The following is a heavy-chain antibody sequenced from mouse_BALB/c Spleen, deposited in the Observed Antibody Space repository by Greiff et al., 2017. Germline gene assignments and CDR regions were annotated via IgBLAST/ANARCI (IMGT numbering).Heavy chain of an antibody. Sequence: QVQLQQSGAELMKPGASVKISCKATGYTFSSYWIEWVKQRPGHGLEWIGEILPGSGSTNYNEKFKGKATFTADTSSNTAYMQLSSLTSEDSAVYYCASHYYGYPFAYWGQGTLVTVSA. J-gene: IGHJ3*01. CDR1: GYTFSSYW. V-gene: IGHV1-9*01. D-gene: IGHD1-2*01. CDR3: ASHYYGYPFAY. CDR2: ILPGSGST.